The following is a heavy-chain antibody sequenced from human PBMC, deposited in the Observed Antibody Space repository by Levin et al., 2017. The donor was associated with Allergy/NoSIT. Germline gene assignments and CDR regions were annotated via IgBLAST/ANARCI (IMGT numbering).Heavy chain of an antibody. CDR1: GFTFSSYA. J-gene: IGHJ6*02. V-gene: IGHV3-23*01. Sequence: GGSLRLSCAASGFTFSSYAMSWVRQAPGKGLEWVSAISGSGGSTYYADSVKGRFTISRDNSKNTLYLQMNSLRAEDTAVYYCAKPVPGDTETNYYYYYGMDVWGQGTTVTVSS. D-gene: IGHD1-14*01. CDR2: ISGSGGST. CDR3: AKPVPGDTETNYYYYYGMDV.